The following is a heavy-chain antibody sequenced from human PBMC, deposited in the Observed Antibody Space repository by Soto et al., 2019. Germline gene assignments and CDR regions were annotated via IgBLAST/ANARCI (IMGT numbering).Heavy chain of an antibody. V-gene: IGHV1-18*04. CDR1: GYTLSSYG. Sequence: QLVQSGAEVKKPGASVKVSCKASGYTLSSYGISWIRQAPGQGLEWMGWINAYNGHTNYAQKLQGRVTMTTDTSTSTAYMELRSLISDDTAVYYCATSYYSGFDPWGQGTLVSVSS. J-gene: IGHJ5*02. D-gene: IGHD1-26*01. CDR3: ATSYYSGFDP. CDR2: INAYNGHT.